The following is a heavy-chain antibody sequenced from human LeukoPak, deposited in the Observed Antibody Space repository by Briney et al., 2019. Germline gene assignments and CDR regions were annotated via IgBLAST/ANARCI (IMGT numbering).Heavy chain of an antibody. CDR1: GGSISSSSYY. J-gene: IGHJ5*02. D-gene: IGHD2-2*01. CDR2: IYYSAST. Sequence: SEAMSLTCTVSGGSISSSSYYWRWIRQPPGKGLEWIWTIYYSASTYCNPSFQSRVTISVDTSKNQFSLKLSSVTAADTAVYYCARQYCSSTSCLGWFDPWGQGTLVTVSS. V-gene: IGHV4-39*01. CDR3: ARQYCSSTSCLGWFDP.